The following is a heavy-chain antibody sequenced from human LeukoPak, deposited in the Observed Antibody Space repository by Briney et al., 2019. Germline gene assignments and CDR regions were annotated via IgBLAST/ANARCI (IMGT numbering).Heavy chain of an antibody. D-gene: IGHD3-3*01. CDR3: ARLQTHYDFWSGYYNFDY. V-gene: IGHV4-39*01. CDR2: IYYSGST. Sequence: SETLSLTCTVSGGSISSSSYYWGWISQPPGKGLEWIGSIYYSGSTYYNPSLKSRVTISVDTSKNQFSLKLSSVTAADTAVYYCARLQTHYDFWSGYYNFDYWGQGTLVTVSS. J-gene: IGHJ4*02. CDR1: GGSISSSSYY.